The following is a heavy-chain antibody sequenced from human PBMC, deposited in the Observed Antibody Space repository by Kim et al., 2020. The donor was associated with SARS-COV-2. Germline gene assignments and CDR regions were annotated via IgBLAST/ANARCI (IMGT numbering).Heavy chain of an antibody. CDR1: GDSISSGRW. V-gene: IGHV4-4*02. CDR2: IYHTGDT. J-gene: IGHJ4*02. Sequence: SETLSLTCDVSGDSISSGRWWTWVRQPPGKRLEWLGEIYHTGDTNYNSSLESRVTISLDKSKNQFSLNLRFVTTADTAVYFCVDPPSGFWGPGILVTVAS. D-gene: IGHD5-12*01. CDR3: VDPPSGF.